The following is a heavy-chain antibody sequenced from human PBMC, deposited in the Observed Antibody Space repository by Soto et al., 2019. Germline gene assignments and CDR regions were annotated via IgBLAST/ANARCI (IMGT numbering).Heavy chain of an antibody. D-gene: IGHD6-13*01. CDR1: GCTFSSYT. V-gene: IGHV1-69*02. CDR3: ARVWQPMDYDYGMDV. Sequence: QVQLVQSGAEVKKPGSSVKVSCKASGCTFSSYTISWVRQAPGQGLEWMGRIIPILGIANYAQKFQGRVTITADKTTSTAYMELSSLRTDDTAVYYCARVWQPMDYDYGMDVWCQGTTVIVSS. CDR2: IIPILGIA. J-gene: IGHJ6*02.